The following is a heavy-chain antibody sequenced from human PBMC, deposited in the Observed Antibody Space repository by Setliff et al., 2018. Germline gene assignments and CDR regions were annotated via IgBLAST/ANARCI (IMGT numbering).Heavy chain of an antibody. J-gene: IGHJ6*03. CDR3: ARMSGFQYMDV. CDR1: SGSIGSHY. CDR2: IHYSGST. V-gene: IGHV4-59*08. Sequence: PSETLSLTCSVSSGSIGSHYWNWMRQPPGKGLEWIGSIHYSGSTNYNPSLKSRVTISVDTSKNHFSLKLSSVTAADTAVYYCARMSGFQYMDVWGKGTTVTVSS. D-gene: IGHD3-3*01.